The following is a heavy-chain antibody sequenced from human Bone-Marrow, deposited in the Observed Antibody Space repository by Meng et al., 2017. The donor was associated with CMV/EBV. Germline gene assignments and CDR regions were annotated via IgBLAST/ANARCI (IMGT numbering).Heavy chain of an antibody. D-gene: IGHD2-15*01. CDR3: ARGSACSGGSCYPGDRFDP. V-gene: IGHV1-8*02. J-gene: IGHJ5*02. CDR2: MNPNSGNT. Sequence: ASVKVSCKASRYTFTAYYLHWVRQATGQGLEWMGWMNPNSGNTGYAQKFQGRVTMTRNTSISTAYMELSSLRSEDTAVYYCARGSACSGGSCYPGDRFDPWGQGTLVTVSS. CDR1: RYTFTAYY.